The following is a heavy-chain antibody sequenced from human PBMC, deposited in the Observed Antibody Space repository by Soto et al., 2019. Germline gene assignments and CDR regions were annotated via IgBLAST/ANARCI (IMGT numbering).Heavy chain of an antibody. CDR1: GYTFTSYG. CDR2: INSYSGNT. CDR3: ARDMGSLWSTADYYGMDV. V-gene: IGHV1-18*01. D-gene: IGHD3-10*01. Sequence: QVQLVQSGAEVKKPGASVKVSCKASGYTFTSYGISWVRQAPGQGLEWMGWINSYSGNTNYAQKLQGRVTMTTDTSTSTAYMELRSLRSDDTAVYYCARDMGSLWSTADYYGMDVWGQGTTVTVSS. J-gene: IGHJ6*02.